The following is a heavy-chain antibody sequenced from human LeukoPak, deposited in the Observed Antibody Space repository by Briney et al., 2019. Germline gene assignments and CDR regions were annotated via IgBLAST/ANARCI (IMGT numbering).Heavy chain of an antibody. Sequence: SETLSLTCTVSGGPFSSGLYYWTWIRQPAGKGLEWIGRIYISGSTNYNPSLKSRVTISRDTSKNEFSLKLSSVTAADTAVYYCARDSRRDGYNLDYWGRGTLVTVSS. CDR3: ARDSRRDGYNLDY. J-gene: IGHJ4*02. CDR2: IYISGST. V-gene: IGHV4-61*02. D-gene: IGHD5-24*01. CDR1: GGPFSSGLYY.